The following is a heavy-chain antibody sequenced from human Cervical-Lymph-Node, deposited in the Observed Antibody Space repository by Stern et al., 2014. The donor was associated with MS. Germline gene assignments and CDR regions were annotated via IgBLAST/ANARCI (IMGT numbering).Heavy chain of an antibody. CDR3: AKDRGDSGPTAGAMDD. D-gene: IGHD5-12*01. CDR1: GGTFITYG. CDR2: IVPIFKKA. Sequence: QLVQSGAEVKKPGSSVKVSCKASGGTFITYGINWVRQAPGQGLEWLGVIVPIFKKAKYEQNCQGRVTITADESTNTAYMEVSNLRSEDTAVYYCAKDRGDSGPTAGAMDDWGQGTTVTVSS. J-gene: IGHJ6*02. V-gene: IGHV1-69*01.